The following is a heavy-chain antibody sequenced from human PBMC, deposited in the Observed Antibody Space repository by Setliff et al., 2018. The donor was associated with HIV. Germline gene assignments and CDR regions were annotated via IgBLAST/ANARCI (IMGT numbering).Heavy chain of an antibody. CDR3: ARGLWSSGGPIYFDF. CDR2: IYFSGSA. V-gene: IGHV4-39*07. J-gene: IGHJ4*02. D-gene: IGHD6-19*01. CDR1: GGSISTYY. Sequence: SETLSLTCTVSGGSISTYYWGWIRQPPGKGLEWIGSIYFSGSAYYNPSLKSRVTMSVDKSKNQFSLKLNSVTAADTAVYYCARGLWSSGGPIYFDFWGQGTLVTVSS.